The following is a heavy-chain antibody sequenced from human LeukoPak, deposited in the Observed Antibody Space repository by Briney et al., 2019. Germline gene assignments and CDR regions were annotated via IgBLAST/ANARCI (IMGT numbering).Heavy chain of an antibody. CDR2: IYYSGST. CDR1: GGSISSGGYY. Sequence: SETLSLTCTVSGGSISSGGYYWSWIRQHPGKGLEWIGYIYYSGSTYYNPSLKSRVTISVDTSKNQFSLKLSSVTAADTAVYYCARYPLLYCSRTSCYEYWFDPWGQGTLVTVSS. J-gene: IGHJ5*02. V-gene: IGHV4-31*03. D-gene: IGHD2-2*01. CDR3: ARYPLLYCSRTSCYEYWFDP.